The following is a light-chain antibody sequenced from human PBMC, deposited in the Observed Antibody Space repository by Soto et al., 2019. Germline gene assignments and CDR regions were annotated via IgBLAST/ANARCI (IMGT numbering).Light chain of an antibody. V-gene: IGKV1-39*01. CDR3: QQTYSTPIT. Sequence: DINMTQSPSTLSGYIGDRVTITCRASQTISSWLAWYQQRPGKAPKLLIYAASSLQSGVPSRFSGSGSGTDFTLTISSLQPEDFVTYYCQQTYSTPITFGQGTRLEIK. CDR2: AAS. J-gene: IGKJ5*01. CDR1: QTISSW.